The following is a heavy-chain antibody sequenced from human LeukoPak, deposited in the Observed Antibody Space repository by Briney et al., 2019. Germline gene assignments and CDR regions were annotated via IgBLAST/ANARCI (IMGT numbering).Heavy chain of an antibody. CDR1: GYTFTSYG. CDR2: ISAYNGNT. J-gene: IGHJ3*02. Sequence: ASVKVSCKASGYTFTSYGISWVRQAPGQGLEWMGWISAYNGNTNYAQKLQGRVTMTTDTSTSTAYMELRSLRSDDTAVYYCARSLGTYYYDSSGDAFDIWGQGTMVTVSS. D-gene: IGHD3-22*01. V-gene: IGHV1-18*01. CDR3: ARSLGTYYYDSSGDAFDI.